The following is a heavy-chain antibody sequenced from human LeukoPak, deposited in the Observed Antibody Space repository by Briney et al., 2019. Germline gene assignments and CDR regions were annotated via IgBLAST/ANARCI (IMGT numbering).Heavy chain of an antibody. CDR1: GFTFSSYA. J-gene: IGHJ6*02. Sequence: GGSLGLSCAASGFTFSSYAMHWVRQAPGKGLEWVAVISYDGSNKYYADSVKGRFTISRDNSKNTLYLQMNSLRAEDTAVYYCARGPHYDTQSMDVWGQGTTVTVSS. V-gene: IGHV3-30-3*01. CDR3: ARGPHYDTQSMDV. CDR2: ISYDGSNK. D-gene: IGHD3-22*01.